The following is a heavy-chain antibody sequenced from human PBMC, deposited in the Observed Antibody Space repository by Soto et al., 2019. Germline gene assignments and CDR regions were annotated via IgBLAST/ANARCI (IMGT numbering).Heavy chain of an antibody. D-gene: IGHD2-2*02. CDR1: GGTFSSYA. J-gene: IGHJ6*02. Sequence: QVQLVQSGAEVKKPGSSVKVSCKASGGTFSSYAISWVRQAPGQGLEWMGGIIPIFGTANYAQKFQGRVTITADESTNTAYMELSSLRSEDTAVYYCAGYCSSTSCYKGHYYYYYGMDVWGQGTTVTVSS. CDR3: AGYCSSTSCYKGHYYYYYGMDV. V-gene: IGHV1-69*01. CDR2: IIPIFGTA.